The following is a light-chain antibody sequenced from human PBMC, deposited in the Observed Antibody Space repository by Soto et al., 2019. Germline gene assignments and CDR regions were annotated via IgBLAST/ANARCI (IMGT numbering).Light chain of an antibody. Sequence: EIVMTQSPATVSVSPGERATLSCRASPSVSGNLAWYQQKPGQAPRLLIYGASTRATGIPARFSGSGSGTAFTLTISSLQSEDFAVYYCQQYNACPRTFGQGTKV. CDR1: PSVSGN. CDR2: GAS. J-gene: IGKJ1*01. CDR3: QQYNACPRT. V-gene: IGKV3-15*01.